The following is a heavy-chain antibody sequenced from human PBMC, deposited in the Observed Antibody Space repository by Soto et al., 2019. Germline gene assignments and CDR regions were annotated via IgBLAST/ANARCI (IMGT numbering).Heavy chain of an antibody. CDR2: LQIDGSHP. J-gene: IGHJ4*02. V-gene: IGHV3-74*01. CDR3: ASGGEPDY. D-gene: IGHD4-17*01. CDR1: GFRFDYYW. Sequence: EVQLVESGGGLVQPGGSLRLSCVASGFRFDYYWMHWVRQAPGGGLMWISRLQIDGSHPAYADSVKGRFTISRDNAKNTLYLQMNNLRVADTGIYYCASGGEPDYWGQGTLVTVSS.